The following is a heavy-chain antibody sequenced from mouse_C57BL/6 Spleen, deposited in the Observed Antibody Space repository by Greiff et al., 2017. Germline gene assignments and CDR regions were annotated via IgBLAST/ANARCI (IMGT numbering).Heavy chain of an antibody. CDR2: ISNSGST. CDR1: GYSITSDY. Sequence: EVKVVESGPGLVKPSQTLSLTCSVTGYSITSDYWNWIRKFPGNKLEYMGYISNSGSTYSNPSPKSRISIIRDTSKNPNYLQLNSVTTEDTATYYCARLPGYWGQGTTLTVSS. J-gene: IGHJ2*01. V-gene: IGHV3-8*01. CDR3: ARLPGY.